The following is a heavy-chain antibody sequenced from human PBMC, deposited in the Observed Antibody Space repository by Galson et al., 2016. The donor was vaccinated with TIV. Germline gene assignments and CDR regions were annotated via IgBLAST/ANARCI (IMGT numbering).Heavy chain of an antibody. Sequence: SLRLSCAASGFSFSRYGMHWVRQVPGKGLEWVSTIYSGGTPEYADSVKGRFIISRDTLKNTVSLQMNTLRTEDTAVYFCARVQESLAAVEAFDVWGQGTLVTVSS. J-gene: IGHJ3*01. CDR2: IYSGGTP. D-gene: IGHD2-15*01. V-gene: IGHV3-NL1*01. CDR1: GFSFSRYG. CDR3: ARVQESLAAVEAFDV.